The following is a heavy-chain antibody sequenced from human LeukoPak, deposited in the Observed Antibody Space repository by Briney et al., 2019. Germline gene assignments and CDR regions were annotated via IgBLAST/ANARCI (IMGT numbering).Heavy chain of an antibody. CDR2: INPNSGGT. Sequence: ASVKVSCKASGYTFTGYYMHWVRQAPGQGLEWMGWINPNSGGTNYAQKFQGRVTMTRDTSISTAYMKLSRLRSDDTAVYYCAREVVTMVRGVSGPFDYWGQGTLVTVSS. CDR1: GYTFTGYY. D-gene: IGHD3-10*01. CDR3: AREVVTMVRGVSGPFDY. J-gene: IGHJ4*02. V-gene: IGHV1-2*02.